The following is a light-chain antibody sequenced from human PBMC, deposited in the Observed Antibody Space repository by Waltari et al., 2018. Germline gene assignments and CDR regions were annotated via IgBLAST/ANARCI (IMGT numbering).Light chain of an antibody. J-gene: IGKJ4*01. V-gene: IGKV3-20*01. CDR1: QTIRTTY. Sequence: EIVLTQSPGTLSLSPGEGATLSCRTSQTIRTTYLAWYQQKPGQAPTLLIYGTFTMATGIPDRFTGSGSGTHFSLTISILEPEDFATYYCQQYDISPLTFGGVTKVEIK. CDR2: GTF. CDR3: QQYDISPLT.